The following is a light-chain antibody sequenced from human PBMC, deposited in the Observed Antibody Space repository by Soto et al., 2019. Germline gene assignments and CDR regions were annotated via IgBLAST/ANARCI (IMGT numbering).Light chain of an antibody. CDR2: GAS. CDR3: QQYGTSLMYT. Sequence: EIVWTHSPGTLSLSPGERATLSCRASQSVSSSDLAWYQQKPGQAPRLLIYGASSRATGIPDRFSGSGSGTDFTLTISRLEPEDFAVYYCQQYGTSLMYTFGQGTKVDIK. J-gene: IGKJ2*01. CDR1: QSVSSSD. V-gene: IGKV3-20*01.